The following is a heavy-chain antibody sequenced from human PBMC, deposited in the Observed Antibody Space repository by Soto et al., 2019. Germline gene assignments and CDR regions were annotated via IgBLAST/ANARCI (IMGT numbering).Heavy chain of an antibody. J-gene: IGHJ4*02. CDR2: IYYSGST. Sequence: PSETLSLTCTVSGGSINIGGYYWSWIRQHPGKGLEWIGYIYYSGSTFYNPSLKSRVTISFDTSKNQFSMNLNSVTAADTAVYYCARTAWHFFDYWGQGSLVTVSS. V-gene: IGHV4-31*03. D-gene: IGHD3-3*02. CDR1: GGSINIGGYY. CDR3: ARTAWHFFDY.